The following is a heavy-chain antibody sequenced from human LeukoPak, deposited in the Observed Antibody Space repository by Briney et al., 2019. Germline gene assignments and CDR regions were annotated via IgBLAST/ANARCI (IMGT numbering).Heavy chain of an antibody. CDR2: ISSSSSYI. CDR1: GFTFSSYS. CDR3: ARGGSGSYLLFN. Sequence: TGGSLRLSCAAAGFTFSSYSMNWVRQAPGKGLEWVSSISSSSSYIYYADSVKGRFTISRDNAKNSLYLQMNSLRAEDTAVYYCARGGSGSYLLFNWGQGTLVTVSS. D-gene: IGHD3-10*01. J-gene: IGHJ4*02. V-gene: IGHV3-21*01.